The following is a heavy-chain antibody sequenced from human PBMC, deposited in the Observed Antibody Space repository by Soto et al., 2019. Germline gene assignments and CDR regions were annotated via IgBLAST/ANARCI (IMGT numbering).Heavy chain of an antibody. D-gene: IGHD3-22*01. J-gene: IGHJ6*02. CDR3: ARDSSGPLYYYYYGMDV. CDR1: GDGVSSNSAA. Sequence: QSLSLTCAISGDGVSSNSAAWNWIRQSPLRGLEWLGRTYYRSKWYNDYAVSVKSRITINPDTSKNQFSLQLNSVTPEDTAVYYCARDSSGPLYYYYYGMDVWGQGTTVTVSS. V-gene: IGHV6-1*01. CDR2: TYYRSKWYN.